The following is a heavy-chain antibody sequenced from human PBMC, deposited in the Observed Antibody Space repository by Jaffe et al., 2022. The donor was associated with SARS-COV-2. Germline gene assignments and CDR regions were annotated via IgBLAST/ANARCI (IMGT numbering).Heavy chain of an antibody. CDR2: ISWNSGSI. D-gene: IGHD2-2*01. J-gene: IGHJ6*02. Sequence: EVQLVESGGGLVQPGRSLRLSCAASGFTFDDYAMHWVRQAPGKGLEWVSGISWNSGSIGYADSVKGRFTISRDNAKNSLYLQMNSLRAEDTALYYCAKGWYCSSTSCPPDYYYGMDVWGQGTTVTVSS. CDR3: AKGWYCSSTSCPPDYYYGMDV. V-gene: IGHV3-9*01. CDR1: GFTFDDYA.